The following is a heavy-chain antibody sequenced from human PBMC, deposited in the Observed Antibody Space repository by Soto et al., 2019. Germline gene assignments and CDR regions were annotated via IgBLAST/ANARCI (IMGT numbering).Heavy chain of an antibody. V-gene: IGHV4-61*01. CDR2: IYYSGST. CDR3: ARTVIGGFDY. Sequence: SETLSVTCAVSGGSISSSSYYWSWIRQPPGKGLEWIAYIYYSGSTNYNPSLKSRVAISGDTSKNQFSLKLSSVTAADTAVYYCARTVIGGFDYWGQGTLVTVSS. D-gene: IGHD3-16*02. J-gene: IGHJ4*02. CDR1: GGSISSSSYY.